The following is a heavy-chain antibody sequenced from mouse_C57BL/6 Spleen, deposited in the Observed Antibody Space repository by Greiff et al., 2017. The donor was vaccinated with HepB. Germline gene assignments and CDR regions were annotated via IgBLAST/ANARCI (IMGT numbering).Heavy chain of an antibody. D-gene: IGHD1-1*02. CDR3: ARKGLSSYFDY. CDR1: GYTFTSYW. J-gene: IGHJ2*01. Sequence: QVQLQQSGAELVKPGASVKLSCKASGYTFTSYWMQWVKQRPGQGLEWIGEIDPSDSYTNYNQKFKGKATLTVDTSSSTAYMQLSSLTSEDSAVYYCARKGLSSYFDYWGQGTTLTVSS. CDR2: IDPSDSYT. V-gene: IGHV1-50*01.